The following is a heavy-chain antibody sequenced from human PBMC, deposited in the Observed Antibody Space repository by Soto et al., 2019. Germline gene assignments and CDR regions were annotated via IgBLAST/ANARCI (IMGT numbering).Heavy chain of an antibody. CDR1: GASITGSFF. CDR3: ARGMTPPGAPAWYYFDS. V-gene: IGHV4-4*07. D-gene: IGHD2-8*02. Sequence: LETLSLTCTVSGASITGSFFWGWIRQPAGKGLEWIGRFSLSGTTNYNPSLRSRVTMSADVSKNQFSLRLTSVTAADTALYYCARGMTPPGAPAWYYFDSWGQGTLVTVSS. J-gene: IGHJ4*02. CDR2: FSLSGTT.